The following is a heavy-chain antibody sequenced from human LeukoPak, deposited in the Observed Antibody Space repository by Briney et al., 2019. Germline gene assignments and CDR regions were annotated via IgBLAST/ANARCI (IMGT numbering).Heavy chain of an antibody. CDR3: TTGTWIQLWLADY. D-gene: IGHD5-18*01. V-gene: IGHV3-15*01. CDR1: GFTFTNAC. J-gene: IGHJ4*02. Sequence: GGSLRLSCKGSGFTFTNACMSWVRLAPGKELEWVGHIKSQTDGGTTDYAAPVKGRFTISRDDSKNTLYLQLNSLKTEDTAVYYCTTGTWIQLWLADYWGQGTLVTVSS. CDR2: IKSQTDGGTT.